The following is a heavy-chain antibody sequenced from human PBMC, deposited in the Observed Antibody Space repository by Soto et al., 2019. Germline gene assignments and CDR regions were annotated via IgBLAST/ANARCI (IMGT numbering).Heavy chain of an antibody. CDR2: TYYRSTWYS. D-gene: IGHD6-13*01. V-gene: IGHV6-1*01. CDR1: GDSVSSNSAA. CDR3: AGDASTWSYFDY. Sequence: SQTLSLTCVISGDSVSSNSAAWNWIRQSPSRGLEWLGRTYYRSTWYSDYALSVRGRILIDADTSKNQFSLHLDSLIPEDTAVYYCAGDASTWSYFDYWGRGIQVTVSS. J-gene: IGHJ4*02.